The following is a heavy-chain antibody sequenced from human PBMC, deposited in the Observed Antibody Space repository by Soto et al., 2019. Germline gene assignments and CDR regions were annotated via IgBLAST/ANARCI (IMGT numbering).Heavy chain of an antibody. J-gene: IGHJ4*02. CDR1: GGSVSSSTYY. V-gene: IGHV4-39*01. D-gene: IGHD3-3*01. CDR3: TRRITIFGVDPGLDY. Sequence: QLQFQESGPGLMRPSETLSLTCTVSGGSVSSSTYYWTWIRQPPGKGLEWIGTMYSSGSIYYNPSLKSRVTISVDRSQNQFSLKVRSVTAADTAVYYCTRRITIFGVDPGLDYWGQGTLVTVS. CDR2: MYSSGSI.